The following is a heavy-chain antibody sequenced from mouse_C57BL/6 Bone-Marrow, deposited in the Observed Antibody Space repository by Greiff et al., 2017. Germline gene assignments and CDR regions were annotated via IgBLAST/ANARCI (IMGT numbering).Heavy chain of an antibody. CDR2: IYPRSGNT. CDR1: GYTFTSYG. J-gene: IGHJ2*01. D-gene: IGHD6-1*01. Sequence: VKLVESGAELARPGASVKLSCKASGYTFTSYGISWVKQRTGQGLEWIGEIYPRSGNTYYNEKFKGKAKLTADKSSSTAYMELRSLTSEDSAVYFCARLAGFDYWGQGTTLTVSS. V-gene: IGHV1-81*01. CDR3: ARLAGFDY.